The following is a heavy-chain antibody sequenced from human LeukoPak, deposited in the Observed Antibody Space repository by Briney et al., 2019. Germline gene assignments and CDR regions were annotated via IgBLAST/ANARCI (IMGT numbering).Heavy chain of an antibody. D-gene: IGHD3-10*01. CDR1: GGSISSSSYY. Sequence: SETLSLTCTVSGGSISSSSYYWGWIRQPLGKGLESIPTIYYSGSTYYNPSLKSRVTISVDTSKNQFSLKLSSVTAADTAVYYCARGAYGSGSRYFDYWGQGTLVTVSS. J-gene: IGHJ4*02. V-gene: IGHV4-39*07. CDR3: ARGAYGSGSRYFDY. CDR2: IYYSGST.